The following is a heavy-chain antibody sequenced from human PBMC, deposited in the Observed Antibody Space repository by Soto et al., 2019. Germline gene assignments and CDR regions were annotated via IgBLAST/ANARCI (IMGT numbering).Heavy chain of an antibody. D-gene: IGHD3-10*01. V-gene: IGHV1-69*02. CDR2: VNPILSMS. CDR3: ASSYGSGYRAFDY. J-gene: IGHJ4*02. CDR1: GDTFNFYS. Sequence: QVQLVQSGAEVKRPGSSVKVSCKASGDTFNFYSINWVRQAPGVGLEWVGRVNPILSMSNYAQRFQGRVTITADKSTRTAYLELRSLRSEDSDIYYCASSYGSGYRAFDYCGQGALVTVSS.